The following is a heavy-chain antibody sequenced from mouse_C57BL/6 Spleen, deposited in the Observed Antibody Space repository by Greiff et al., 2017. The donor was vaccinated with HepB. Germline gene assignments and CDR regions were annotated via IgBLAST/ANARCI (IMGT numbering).Heavy chain of an antibody. CDR3: ARGSKGYFDY. D-gene: IGHD1-3*01. CDR1: GYTFTDYN. CDR2: INPNNGGT. V-gene: IGHV1-22*01. Sequence: VHVKQSGPELVKPGASVKMSCKASGYTFTDYNMHWVKQSHGKSLEWIGYINPNNGGTSYNQKFKGKATLTVNKSSSTAYMELRSLTSEDSAVYYCARGSKGYFDYWGQGTTLTVSS. J-gene: IGHJ2*01.